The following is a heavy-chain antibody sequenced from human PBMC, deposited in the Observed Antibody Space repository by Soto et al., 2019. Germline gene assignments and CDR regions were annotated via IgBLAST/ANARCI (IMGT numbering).Heavy chain of an antibody. CDR3: ARIAVAGTVRWFDP. CDR2: IYYSGST. CDR1: GGSISSYY. D-gene: IGHD6-19*01. J-gene: IGHJ5*02. V-gene: IGHV4-59*01. Sequence: PSETLSLTCTVSGGSISSYYWSWIRQPPGKGLEWIGYIYYSGSTNYNPSLKSRVTISVDTSKNQFSLKLSSVTAADTAVYYRARIAVAGTVRWFDPWGQGTLVTVSS.